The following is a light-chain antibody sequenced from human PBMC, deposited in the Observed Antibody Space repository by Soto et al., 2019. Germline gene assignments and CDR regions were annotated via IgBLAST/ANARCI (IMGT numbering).Light chain of an antibody. CDR1: QSVSSN. CDR3: QQFNNWPRT. Sequence: EIVLTQSPATLSVSPGERATLSCRASQSVSSNLAWYQQKPGQAPRLLIYGASTRATGIPARFSGSGYGTEFTLTISSMQSEDFAVYYCQQFNNWPRTFGKGTKV. CDR2: GAS. V-gene: IGKV3D-15*01. J-gene: IGKJ1*01.